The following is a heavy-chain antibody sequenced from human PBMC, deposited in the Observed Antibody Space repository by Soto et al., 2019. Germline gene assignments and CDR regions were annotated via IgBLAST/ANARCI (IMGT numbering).Heavy chain of an antibody. V-gene: IGHV3-21*01. Sequence: NPGGSLRLSCAASGFTFSSYSMNWVRQAPGKGLEWVSSISSSSSYIYYADSVKGRFTISRDNAKNSLYLQMNSLRAEDTAVYYCARDSHPVHCSGGSCLSYDAFDIWGQGTMVTVSS. CDR1: GFTFSSYS. CDR3: ARDSHPVHCSGGSCLSYDAFDI. CDR2: ISSSSSYI. D-gene: IGHD2-15*01. J-gene: IGHJ3*02.